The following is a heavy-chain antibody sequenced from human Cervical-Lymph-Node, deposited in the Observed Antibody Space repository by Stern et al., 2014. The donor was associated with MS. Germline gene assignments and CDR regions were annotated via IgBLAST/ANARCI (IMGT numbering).Heavy chain of an antibody. CDR3: ARDRFAFDF. Sequence: VQLVQSGAEVKKPWASVKVSCKASGYTFTTYYMHWVRQAPGQGLEWMGMIYPSGGSTSYAPKFQGRVTMTRDTSTSTIYMELSSLRSEDTAIYYCARDRFAFDFWGQGTMVTVSS. V-gene: IGHV1-46*01. J-gene: IGHJ3*01. CDR2: IYPSGGST. CDR1: GYTFTTYY.